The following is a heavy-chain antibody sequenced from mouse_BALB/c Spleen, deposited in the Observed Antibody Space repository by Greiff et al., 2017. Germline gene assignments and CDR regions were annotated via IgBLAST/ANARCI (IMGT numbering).Heavy chain of an antibody. CDR3: ARQDMSTRDYFDY. CDR2: ISSGGSYT. J-gene: IGHJ2*01. CDR1: GFTFSSYG. Sequence: EVQRVESGGDLVKPGGSLKLSCAASGFTFSSYGMSWVRQTQDKRLEWVATISSGGSYTYYPDSVKGRCTIARDNAKNTLYLQMSSLKSEDTAMYYCARQDMSTRDYFDYWGQGTTLTVSS. V-gene: IGHV5-6*01. D-gene: IGHD2-4*01.